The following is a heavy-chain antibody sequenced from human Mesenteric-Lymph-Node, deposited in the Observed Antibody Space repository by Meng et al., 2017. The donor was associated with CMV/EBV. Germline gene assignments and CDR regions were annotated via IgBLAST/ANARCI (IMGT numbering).Heavy chain of an antibody. CDR3: ARYYDVSTGYLHYFDY. CDR1: GFTFSNYW. D-gene: IGHD3-9*01. J-gene: IGHJ4*02. Sequence: GESLKISCAASGFTFSNYWMSWVRQAPGKGLEWVANIKEDGSEKKYVDSVKGRFTISRDNTKNSLYLQMNSLRAEDTAVYYCARYYDVSTGYLHYFDYWGQGTLVTVSS. CDR2: IKEDGSEK. V-gene: IGHV3-7*01.